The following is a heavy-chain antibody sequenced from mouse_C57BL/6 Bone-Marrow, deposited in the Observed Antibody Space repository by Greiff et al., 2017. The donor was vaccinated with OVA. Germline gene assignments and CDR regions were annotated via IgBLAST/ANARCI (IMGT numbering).Heavy chain of an antibody. J-gene: IGHJ4*01. CDR2: IYPGSGST. D-gene: IGHD2-3*01. CDR3: ARDDGYSYAMDY. Sequence: QVQLQQPGAELVKPGASVKMSCTASGYTFTSYWLTWVKQRPGQGLEWIGDIYPGSGSTNYNEKFKSQATLTVDTSSSTAYMQLSSLTSEDSAVYYCARDDGYSYAMDYWGQGTSVTVSS. V-gene: IGHV1-55*01. CDR1: GYTFTSYW.